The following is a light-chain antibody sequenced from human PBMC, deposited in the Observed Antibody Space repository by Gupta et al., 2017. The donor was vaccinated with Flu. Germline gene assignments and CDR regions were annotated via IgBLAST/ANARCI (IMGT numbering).Light chain of an antibody. CDR3: QQYGGSPGT. V-gene: IGKV3-20*01. CDR2: DVS. J-gene: IGKJ2*01. CDR1: QSVYNSH. Sequence: GTLPLSPGERATLSCRASQSVYNSHLAWYQHKPGQAPRLLIYDVSKRATGIPDRFSGSGSGTDFTFNISRLEPEDFAVYYCQQYGGSPGTFGQGTKLEIK.